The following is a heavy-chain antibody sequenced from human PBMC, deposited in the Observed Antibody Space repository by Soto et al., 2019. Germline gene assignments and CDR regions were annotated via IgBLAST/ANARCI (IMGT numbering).Heavy chain of an antibody. CDR1: GFTVSSNY. CDR2: IYSGGST. D-gene: IGHD3-22*01. Sequence: EVQLVESGGGLIQPGGSLRLSCAASGFTVSSNYMSWVRQAPGKGLEWVSVIYSGGSTYYADSVKGRFTISRDNSKNTLYLQMNSLRAEDTAVYYCAREASGYYDSSGNYYGMDVWGQGTTVTVSS. V-gene: IGHV3-53*01. J-gene: IGHJ6*02. CDR3: AREASGYYDSSGNYYGMDV.